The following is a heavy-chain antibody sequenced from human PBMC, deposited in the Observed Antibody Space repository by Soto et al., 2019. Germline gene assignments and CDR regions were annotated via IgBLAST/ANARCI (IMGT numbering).Heavy chain of an antibody. D-gene: IGHD3-22*01. Sequence: GGSLRLSCTVSGFIFNAYGMHWVRQAPGKGLEWVAVVSGDGNNKYYVDSVRGRFTISRDNSINTVYLQMNSLRDEDTALYFCARFYGSDSSGYFDYWGQGTPVTVSS. V-gene: IGHV3-33*05. CDR3: ARFYGSDSSGYFDY. CDR2: VSGDGNNK. CDR1: GFIFNAYG. J-gene: IGHJ4*02.